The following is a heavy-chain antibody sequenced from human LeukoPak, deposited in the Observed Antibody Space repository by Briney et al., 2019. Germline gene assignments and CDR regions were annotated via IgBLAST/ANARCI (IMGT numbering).Heavy chain of an antibody. CDR2: IYYSGST. Sequence: SETLSLTCTVSGGSISSSSYYWGWIRQPPGKGLEWIGSIYYSGSTYYNPSLKSRVTISVDTSKNQFSLKLSSVTAADTAVYYCTRANPRSVYDILTGYYTVFDYWGQGTLVTVSS. J-gene: IGHJ4*02. CDR1: GGSISSSSYY. CDR3: TRANPRSVYDILTGYYTVFDY. D-gene: IGHD3-9*01. V-gene: IGHV4-39*07.